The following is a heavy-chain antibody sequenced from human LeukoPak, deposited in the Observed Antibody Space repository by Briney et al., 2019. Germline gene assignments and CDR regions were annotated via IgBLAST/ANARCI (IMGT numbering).Heavy chain of an antibody. CDR2: ISAYNGNT. Sequence: GASVKVSCKASGYTFTSYGISWVRQAPGQGLEWMGWISAYNGNTNYAQKLQGRVTMTTDTSTSTAYMELRSLRSDDTAVYYCARGDHYYYDSSGYYTCWGQGTLVTVSS. J-gene: IGHJ4*02. CDR1: GYTFTSYG. V-gene: IGHV1-18*01. D-gene: IGHD3-22*01. CDR3: ARGDHYYYDSSGYYTC.